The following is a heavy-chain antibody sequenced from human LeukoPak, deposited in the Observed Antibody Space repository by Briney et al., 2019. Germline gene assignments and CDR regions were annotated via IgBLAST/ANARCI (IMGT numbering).Heavy chain of an antibody. V-gene: IGHV4-39*07. CDR1: GGSISSGSYY. J-gene: IGHJ4*02. D-gene: IGHD3-3*01. CDR2: INHSGST. Sequence: PSETLSLTCTVSGGSISSGSYYWSWIRQPPGKGLEWIGEINHSGSTNYNPSLKSRVTISVDTSKNQFSLKLSSVTAADTAVYYCARDLVLRPYYDFWSGYRSWGQGTLVTVSS. CDR3: ARDLVLRPYYDFWSGYRS.